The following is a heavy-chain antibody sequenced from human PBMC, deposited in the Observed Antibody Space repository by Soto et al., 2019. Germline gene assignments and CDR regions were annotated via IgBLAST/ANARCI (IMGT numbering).Heavy chain of an antibody. D-gene: IGHD3-10*01. CDR2: IYYSGRT. Sequence: QVQLQESGPGLVKPWETLSLTCTVSGGSISSYDWSWIRQPPGEGHEWIGHIYYSGRTNYYPALKSRVTITVDTYRNLSCLKLSSVTAEYTAVYYCARWHGTGTSLDYWGQGTLVTVSS. J-gene: IGHJ4*02. CDR3: ARWHGTGTSLDY. V-gene: IGHV4-59*08. CDR1: GGSISSYD.